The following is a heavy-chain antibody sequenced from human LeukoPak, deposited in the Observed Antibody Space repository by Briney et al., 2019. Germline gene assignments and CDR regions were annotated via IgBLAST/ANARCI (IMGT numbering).Heavy chain of an antibody. CDR3: ATVPTRYCISASCLADF. CDR1: GGTFSSYA. CDR2: INPLFDTA. D-gene: IGHD2-2*01. V-gene: IGHV1-69*01. J-gene: IGHJ4*02. Sequence: SVKVSCKASGGTFSSYAITWVRQAPGQGLEWMGEINPLFDTANYAQKFQGRVTITADESTITAYMELSSLKSEDTAVYYCATVPTRYCISASCLADFWGQGTLVTVSS.